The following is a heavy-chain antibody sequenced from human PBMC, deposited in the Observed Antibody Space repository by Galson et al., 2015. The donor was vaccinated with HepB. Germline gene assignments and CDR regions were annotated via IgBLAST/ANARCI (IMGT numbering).Heavy chain of an antibody. V-gene: IGHV3-11*01. CDR2: ISSSGSTI. J-gene: IGHJ4*02. D-gene: IGHD5-18*01. CDR1: RFTFSDYY. Sequence: SLRLSCAASRFTFSDYYMSWIRQAPGKGLEWVSYISSSGSTIYYADSVKGRFTISRDNAKNSLYLQMNSLRAEDTAVYYCAKLIKTAMVDYWGQGTLVTVSS. CDR3: AKLIKTAMVDY.